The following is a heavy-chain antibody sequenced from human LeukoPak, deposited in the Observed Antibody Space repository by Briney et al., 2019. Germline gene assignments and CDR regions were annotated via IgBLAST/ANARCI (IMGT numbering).Heavy chain of an antibody. CDR2: INPNSGET. Sequence: ASVKVSCKTSGYTFTDYYIHWVRQAPGQGLEWMGWINPNSGETNSAQKFQVRVTMTGDTSISTAYMELRRVTSDDTAVYYCARDRDYSNTERGFDYWGQGTLVTVSS. J-gene: IGHJ4*02. CDR1: GYTFTDYY. D-gene: IGHD4-11*01. CDR3: ARDRDYSNTERGFDY. V-gene: IGHV1-2*02.